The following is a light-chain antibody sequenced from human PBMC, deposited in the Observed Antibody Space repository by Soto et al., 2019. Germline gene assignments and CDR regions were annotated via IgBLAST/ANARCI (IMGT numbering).Light chain of an antibody. CDR2: EAS. CDR3: QQYDTYPWT. V-gene: IGKV1-5*03. J-gene: IGKJ1*01. CDR1: QSISSW. Sequence: DIQMTQSPSTLSASVGDRVTITCRASQSISSWLAWYQQKPGSAPKILIYEASSLESGVSSRFSGTGSGTEFTLTFNSLQPVDFATYFCQQYDTYPWTFGQGTKVEIK.